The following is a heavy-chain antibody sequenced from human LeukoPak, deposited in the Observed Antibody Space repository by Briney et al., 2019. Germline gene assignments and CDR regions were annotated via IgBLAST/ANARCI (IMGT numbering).Heavy chain of an antibody. D-gene: IGHD3-16*01. CDR2: IRSSGTT. Sequence: GGSLRLSCAASGFTVSGDYMSWVRQAPGKWLQWIGFIRSSGTTQYAASVKGRFTISRDDSKSIAYLQMNSLKTEDTAVYYCTRDRFYVWFDPWGQGTLVTVSS. CDR3: TRDRFYVWFDP. CDR1: GFTVSGDY. J-gene: IGHJ5*02. V-gene: IGHV3-49*04.